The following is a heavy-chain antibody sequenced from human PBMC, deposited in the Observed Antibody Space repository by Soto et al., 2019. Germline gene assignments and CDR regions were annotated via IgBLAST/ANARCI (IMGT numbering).Heavy chain of an antibody. J-gene: IGHJ5*02. Sequence: TSETLSLTCTVSGGSISSYYWSWIRQPPGRGLEWIGYIYYSGSTNYNPSLKSRVTISVDTSKNQFSLKLSSVTAADTAVYYCARSSPYDFWSGYYKYNWFDPWGQGTLVTVSS. D-gene: IGHD3-3*01. CDR3: ARSSPYDFWSGYYKYNWFDP. V-gene: IGHV4-59*01. CDR2: IYYSGST. CDR1: GGSISSYY.